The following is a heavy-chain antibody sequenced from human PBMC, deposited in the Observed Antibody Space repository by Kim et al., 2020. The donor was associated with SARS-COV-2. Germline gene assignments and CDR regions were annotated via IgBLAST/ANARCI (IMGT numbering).Heavy chain of an antibody. Sequence: SETLSLTCAVYGGSFSGYYWSWTRQPPGKGLEWIGEINHSGSTNYNPSLKSRVTISVDTSKNQFSLKLSSVTAADTAVYYCARAGVGDYVWGSYRYTSGTFDYWGQGTLVTVSS. J-gene: IGHJ4*02. CDR3: ARAGVGDYVWGSYRYTSGTFDY. D-gene: IGHD3-16*02. V-gene: IGHV4-34*01. CDR2: INHSGST. CDR1: GGSFSGYY.